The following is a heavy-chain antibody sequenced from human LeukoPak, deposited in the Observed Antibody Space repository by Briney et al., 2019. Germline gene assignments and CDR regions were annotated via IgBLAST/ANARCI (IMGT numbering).Heavy chain of an antibody. Sequence: GESLKISCKGSGYRFASYWIAWVRQMPGKGLEWMGIIDPGDSDTRYSPSFQGQVTISVDKSINTAYVQWSSLQASDTAMYYCARRKDCTGGRCHFANWGQGTLVTVSS. CDR3: ARRKDCTGGRCHFAN. D-gene: IGHD2-15*01. CDR2: IDPGDSDT. CDR1: GYRFASYW. J-gene: IGHJ4*02. V-gene: IGHV5-51*01.